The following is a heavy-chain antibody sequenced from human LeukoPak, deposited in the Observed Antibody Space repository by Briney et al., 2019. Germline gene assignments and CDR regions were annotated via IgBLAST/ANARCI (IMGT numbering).Heavy chain of an antibody. J-gene: IGHJ4*02. D-gene: IGHD2-2*01. V-gene: IGHV3-23*01. Sequence: GGSLRLSCAASGFTFSSYAMSWVRQAPGKGLEWVSAISGSGGSTYYADSVKGRFTISRDNSKNTLYLQMNSLRAEDTAVYYCAKWGYCSSTSCYAWSLRFDYWGQGTLVTVSS. CDR3: AKWGYCSSTSCYAWSLRFDY. CDR2: ISGSGGST. CDR1: GFTFSSYA.